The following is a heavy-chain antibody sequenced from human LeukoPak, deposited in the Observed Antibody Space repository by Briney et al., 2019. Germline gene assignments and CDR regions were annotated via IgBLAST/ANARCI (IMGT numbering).Heavy chain of an antibody. J-gene: IGHJ6*02. CDR3: AGLDTAMVSGYYYYYGMDV. CDR2: IIPILGIA. Sequence: ASVKVSCKASGGTFSSYAISWVRQAPGQGLEWMGRIIPILGIANYAQKFQGRVTITADKSTSTAYMELSSVRSEDTAVYYCAGLDTAMVSGYYYYYGMDVWGQGTTVTVSS. CDR1: GGTFSSYA. V-gene: IGHV1-69*04. D-gene: IGHD5-18*01.